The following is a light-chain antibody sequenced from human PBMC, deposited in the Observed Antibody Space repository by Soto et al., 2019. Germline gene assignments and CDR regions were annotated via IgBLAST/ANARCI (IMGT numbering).Light chain of an antibody. CDR3: QQYSNCPPLYT. CDR2: DAS. Sequence: EIVMTQSPATLSVSPGERATLSCRASQSVSSYLAWYQQKPGLPPRLLIYDASTRATGIPDRLSGSGSGTDFTLTFSSLQSADFAVYYCQQYSNCPPLYTVGRVTKLESK. CDR1: QSVSSY. V-gene: IGKV3-15*01. J-gene: IGKJ2*01.